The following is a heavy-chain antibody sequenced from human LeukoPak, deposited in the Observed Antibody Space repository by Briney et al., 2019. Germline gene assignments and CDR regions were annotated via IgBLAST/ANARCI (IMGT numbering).Heavy chain of an antibody. Sequence: GGSLRLSCAASGFTFSDYYMSWIRQAPGKGLKWISYIITSGTYTNYADSVKGRFTISRDNAKNSLYLEMNSLRAEDTAVYYCARDILTGYQPYFDYWGQGTLVTVSS. CDR3: ARDILTGYQPYFDY. CDR1: GFTFSDYY. CDR2: IITSGTYT. V-gene: IGHV3-11*05. J-gene: IGHJ4*02. D-gene: IGHD3-9*01.